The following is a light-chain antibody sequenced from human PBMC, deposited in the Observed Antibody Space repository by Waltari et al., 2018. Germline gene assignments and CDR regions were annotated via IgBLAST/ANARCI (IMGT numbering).Light chain of an antibody. V-gene: IGKV1-5*03. J-gene: IGKJ4*01. Sequence: DIQMTQSPSTLSASVGDRVTTTCRARQSIGSSLAWYQQKPGKAPKVVIYEASSLESGVPSRFSGSGSGTEFTLTISSLQPDDFATYYCQQCNSYLLTFGGGTKVEIK. CDR3: QQCNSYLLT. CDR1: QSIGSS. CDR2: EAS.